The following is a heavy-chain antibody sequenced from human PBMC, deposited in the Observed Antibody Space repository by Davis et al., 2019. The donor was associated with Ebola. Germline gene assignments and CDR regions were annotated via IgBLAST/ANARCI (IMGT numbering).Heavy chain of an antibody. CDR1: GGSLSGYY. Sequence: PSETLSLTCAVYGGSLSGYYWTWTRQSPGKGLEWIGEINHSGRTNYNPSLKSRVTISLDTSKNQFSLKLSSVTAADTAVYYCAKWGSYDRAGYYDYWGQGAQVIVSS. J-gene: IGHJ4*02. CDR3: AKWGSYDRAGYYDY. CDR2: INHSGRT. D-gene: IGHD3-22*01. V-gene: IGHV4-34*01.